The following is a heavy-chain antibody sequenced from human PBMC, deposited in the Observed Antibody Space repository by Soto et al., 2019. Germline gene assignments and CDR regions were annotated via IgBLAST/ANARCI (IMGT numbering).Heavy chain of an antibody. Sequence: QVQLVESGGGVVQPGRSLRLSCAASGFSFSSFGMHWVRQAPGKGLEWVAIIWYDGSLEHYADSVKGRFTISRDNSKNTLYLQMNSLRVEDTAVYYCAKPSYDFWSGYYHPFDYWGQGTLVTVSS. CDR2: IWYDGSLE. J-gene: IGHJ4*02. CDR1: GFSFSSFG. CDR3: AKPSYDFWSGYYHPFDY. D-gene: IGHD3-3*01. V-gene: IGHV3-33*03.